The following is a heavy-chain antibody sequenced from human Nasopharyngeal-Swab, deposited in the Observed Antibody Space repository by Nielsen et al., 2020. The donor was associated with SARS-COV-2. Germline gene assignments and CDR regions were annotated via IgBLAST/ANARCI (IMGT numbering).Heavy chain of an antibody. CDR1: GFTFSTYN. D-gene: IGHD3-3*01. J-gene: IGHJ6*02. V-gene: IGHV3-21*01. CDR2: ISSSSYI. Sequence: GEALKISCAASGFTFSTYNFNWVRQAPEKGLEWVSSISSSSYIYYADSVKGRFTISRDNAKNSLYLQMNSLRAEDTAVYYCARDGLDYDFWSAYFMDVWGQGTTVTVSS. CDR3: ARDGLDYDFWSAYFMDV.